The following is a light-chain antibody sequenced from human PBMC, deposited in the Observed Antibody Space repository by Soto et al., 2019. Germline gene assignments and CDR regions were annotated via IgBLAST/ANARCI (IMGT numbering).Light chain of an antibody. J-gene: IGKJ5*01. CDR2: DAS. CDR1: QGLLHSDGKTY. Sequence: MTQTPLSLSVTPGQPASISCKSSQGLLHSDGKTYLNWYQQKPGRAPKLLIYDASNLEAGVPSRFRGGGSGTDFTFTISRLQPEDIATYYCQQYENLPTFGQGTRLEIK. V-gene: IGKV1-33*01. CDR3: QQYENLPT.